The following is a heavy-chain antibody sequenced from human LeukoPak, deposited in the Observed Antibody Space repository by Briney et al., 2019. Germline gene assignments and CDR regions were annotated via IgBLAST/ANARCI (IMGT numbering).Heavy chain of an antibody. CDR3: ARDKENYEYVWGSYRLTPFDS. CDR2: IFTSGST. V-gene: IGHV4-61*02. J-gene: IGHJ4*02. Sequence: SETLSLTCTVSGGSISSGSFYWSWIRQPAGKGLEWIGRIFTSGSTNYNPSLKSRVTMSVDTSKNQFSLKLSSVTAADTAVYYCARDKENYEYVWGSYRLTPFDSWGQGTLVTVSS. CDR1: GGSISSGSFY. D-gene: IGHD3-16*02.